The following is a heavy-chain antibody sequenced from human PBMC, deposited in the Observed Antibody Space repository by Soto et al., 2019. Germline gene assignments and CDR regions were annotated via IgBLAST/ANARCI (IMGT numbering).Heavy chain of an antibody. V-gene: IGHV1-18*01. J-gene: IGHJ3*02. CDR2: ISAYNGNT. CDR1: GYTFTSYG. D-gene: IGHD3-22*01. CDR3: AVLHSSGPTSGAFDI. Sequence: QVQLVQSGAEVKKPGASVKVSCKASGYTFTSYGISWVRQAHGQGLEWMGWISAYNGNTNYAQKLQGRVTMTTDTSTSTAYMELRSLRSDDTAVYYCAVLHSSGPTSGAFDIWGQGTMVTVSS.